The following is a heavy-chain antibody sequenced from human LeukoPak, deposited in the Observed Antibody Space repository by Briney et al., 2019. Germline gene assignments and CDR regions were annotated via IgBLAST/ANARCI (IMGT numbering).Heavy chain of an antibody. D-gene: IGHD3-10*01. CDR3: AKDHFGDHYFDY. J-gene: IGHJ4*02. CDR2: IGGSGGVT. Sequence: GGSLRLSCAASGFTFSNAWMSWVRQAPGKGLEWVSTIGGSGGVTYYADSVKGRFTISRDNSRSALYLQMNSLRAEDTAIYYCAKDHFGDHYFDYWGQGTLVTVSS. V-gene: IGHV3-23*01. CDR1: GFTFSNAW.